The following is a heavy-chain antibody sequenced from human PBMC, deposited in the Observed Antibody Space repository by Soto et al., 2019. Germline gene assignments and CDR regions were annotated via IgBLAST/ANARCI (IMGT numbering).Heavy chain of an antibody. D-gene: IGHD3-9*01. CDR3: AKDRQPDGIWTFDL. Sequence: GGSLRLSCAASGFNFPAYAMNWVRQAPGKGLQWVSGLVGSGADINYADSVRGRFTVSRDNSRNTLYLQMSSLRDEDTAVYYCAKDRQPDGIWTFDLWGQGTLVTVSS. J-gene: IGHJ4*02. CDR2: LVGSGADI. CDR1: GFNFPAYA. V-gene: IGHV3-23*01.